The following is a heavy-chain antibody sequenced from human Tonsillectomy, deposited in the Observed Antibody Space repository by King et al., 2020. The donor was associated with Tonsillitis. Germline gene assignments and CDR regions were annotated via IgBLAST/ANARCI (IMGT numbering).Heavy chain of an antibody. V-gene: IGHV3-33*01. CDR3: SRESKSDYCSGGSCYLAHYFDY. J-gene: IGHJ4*02. CDR1: GFTFSSYG. D-gene: IGHD2-15*01. Sequence: VQLVESGGGVVQPGRSLRLSCAASGFTFSSYGMHWVRQAPGKGLEWVAVIWYDGSNKYYADSVKGRFTISRDNSKNTLSLQMNSLRAEDTAVYYWSRESKSDYCSGGSCYLAHYFDYWGQGTLVTVSS. CDR2: IWYDGSNK.